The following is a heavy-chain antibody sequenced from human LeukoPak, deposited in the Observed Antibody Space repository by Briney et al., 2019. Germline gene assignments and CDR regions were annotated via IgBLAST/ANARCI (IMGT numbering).Heavy chain of an antibody. J-gene: IGHJ4*02. CDR2: IIPIFGTA. D-gene: IGHD3-22*01. Sequence: SVKVSCKASGYTFTGYYMHWVRQAPGQGLEWMGRIIPIFGTANYAQKFQGRVTITTDESTSTAYMELSSLRSEDTAVYYCARTRYYDSSGGDYWGQGTLVTVSS. V-gene: IGHV1-69*05. CDR1: GYTFTGYY. CDR3: ARTRYYDSSGGDY.